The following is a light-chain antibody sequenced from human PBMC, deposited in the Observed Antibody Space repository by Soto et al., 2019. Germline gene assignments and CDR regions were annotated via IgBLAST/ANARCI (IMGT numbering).Light chain of an antibody. V-gene: IGKV3-11*01. CDR2: DAF. Sequence: EIVLTQSPATLSLTPGERATLSCRASQSVSSNLVWYQQRPGQAPRLLIYDAFNRATGIPARFSGSGSGTDFTLTISSLVPEDFAVYYCQQRSNWPLTFGGGTKVEIK. CDR1: QSVSSN. CDR3: QQRSNWPLT. J-gene: IGKJ4*01.